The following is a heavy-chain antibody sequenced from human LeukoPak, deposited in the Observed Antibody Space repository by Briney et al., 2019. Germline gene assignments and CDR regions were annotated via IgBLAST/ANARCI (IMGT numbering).Heavy chain of an antibody. CDR1: GGSISNYY. D-gene: IGHD2-21*02. CDR3: ARHYCGGDCYSGWYFDL. CDR2: VYSSGST. V-gene: IGHV4-4*07. Sequence: KSSETLSLTCTVSGGSISNYYWSWIRQPAGKGLEWIGRVYSSGSTNYNPSLKSRVTMSVDTSKNQFSLKLSSVTAADTAVYYCARHYCGGDCYSGWYFDLWGRGTLVTVSS. J-gene: IGHJ2*01.